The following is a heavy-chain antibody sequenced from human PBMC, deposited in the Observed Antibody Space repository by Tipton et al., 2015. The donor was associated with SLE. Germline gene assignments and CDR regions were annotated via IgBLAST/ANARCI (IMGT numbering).Heavy chain of an antibody. CDR1: GGSISTSSYY. J-gene: IGHJ6*02. CDR2: VFYSGNT. V-gene: IGHV4-39*07. D-gene: IGHD5-12*01. CDR3: ARVMDLDYYGMDV. Sequence: TLSLTCTVSGGSISTSSYYWGWIRQPPGKGLEWIGSVFYSGNTYYNPSLKSRVTISVDTSKNQFSLKLSSVTAADTAVYYCARVMDLDYYGMDVWGQGTTATVSS.